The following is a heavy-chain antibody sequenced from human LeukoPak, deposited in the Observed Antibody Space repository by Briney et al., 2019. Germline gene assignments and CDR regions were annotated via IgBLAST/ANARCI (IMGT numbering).Heavy chain of an antibody. J-gene: IGHJ4*02. CDR3: ARHLPDYRGDC. D-gene: IGHD3-16*01. CDR1: GYSFTTNW. Sequence: HGESLKISCKGSGYSFTTNWIAWVRQMPGKGLEWMGIIYPGDSDTVYSPSFQGQVTISADKSISTAYLQWSSLKASDTAMYYCARHLPDYRGDCWGQGTLVTVSS. V-gene: IGHV5-51*01. CDR2: IYPGDSDT.